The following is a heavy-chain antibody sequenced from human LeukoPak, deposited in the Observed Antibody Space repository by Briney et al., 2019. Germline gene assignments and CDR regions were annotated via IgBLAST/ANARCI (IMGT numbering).Heavy chain of an antibody. J-gene: IGHJ4*02. CDR3: ARDGHPFGEVYYFDY. Sequence: AGGSLRLSCAASGFTFTSYWMSWVRQAPGKGLEWLANIKQDGSEKYYVDSMKGRFTISRDNAKNSLYLQINSLRAEDTAVYYCARDGHPFGEVYYFDYWGQGTLVTVSS. D-gene: IGHD3-10*01. CDR2: IKQDGSEK. CDR1: GFTFTSYW. V-gene: IGHV3-7*03.